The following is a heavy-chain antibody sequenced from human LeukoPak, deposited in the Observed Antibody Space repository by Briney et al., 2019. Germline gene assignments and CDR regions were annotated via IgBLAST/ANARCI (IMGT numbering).Heavy chain of an antibody. Sequence: GASVRVSCKASLYTFTRYGISWGRQAPGQGREWVGWSSAYNGNTNYAQQLKGRVTMATDTSTSTAYMALRSLRSDDTAVYYCARASYPRFDPWGQGTLVTVSS. CDR1: LYTFTRYG. J-gene: IGHJ5*02. CDR2: SSAYNGNT. V-gene: IGHV1-18*01. D-gene: IGHD6-6*01. CDR3: ARASYPRFDP.